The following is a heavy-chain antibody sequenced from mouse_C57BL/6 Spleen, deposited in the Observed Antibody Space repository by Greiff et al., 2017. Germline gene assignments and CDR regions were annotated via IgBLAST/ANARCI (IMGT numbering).Heavy chain of an antibody. D-gene: IGHD1-1*01. J-gene: IGHJ4*01. Sequence: QVQLKESGAELARPGASVKLSCKASGYTFTSYGISWVKQRTGQGLEWIGEIYPRSGNTYYNEKFQGKATLTADKSSSTAYMELRSLTSEDSAVYFGARSWITKVVARMDYWGQGTSVTVSS. CDR1: GYTFTSYG. CDR2: IYPRSGNT. V-gene: IGHV1-81*01. CDR3: ARSWITKVVARMDY.